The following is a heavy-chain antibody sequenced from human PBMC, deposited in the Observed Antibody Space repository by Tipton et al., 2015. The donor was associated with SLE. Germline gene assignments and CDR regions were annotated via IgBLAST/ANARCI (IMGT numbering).Heavy chain of an antibody. Sequence: TLSLTCTVSGYSFSSGYYWAWIRQPPGKGLEWMTSISHSGITYYNPSLKSRVTTSVDMSKNQFSLRLSSVTAADTAVYYCARTQYCGGDCYGDAFDFWGQGTMVTVSS. CDR2: ISHSGIT. CDR1: GYSFSSGYY. V-gene: IGHV4-38-2*02. CDR3: ARTQYCGGDCYGDAFDF. D-gene: IGHD2-21*01. J-gene: IGHJ3*01.